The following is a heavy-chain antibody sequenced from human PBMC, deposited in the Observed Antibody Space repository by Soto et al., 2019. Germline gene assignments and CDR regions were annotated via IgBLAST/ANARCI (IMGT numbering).Heavy chain of an antibody. V-gene: IGHV1-69*01. D-gene: IGHD2-15*01. CDR2: IIPMFGAA. CDR3: ASVRVNCSGGSCSFCYAMDV. CDR1: GGTFKNYA. Sequence: QVQLVQSGPEVKKPGSSVKVSCKASGGTFKNYAISWVRQAPGQGLEWMGGIIPMFGAANYAQQFQGRVTITADESTRTAYMDLSSLRSDDTALYYCASVRVNCSGGSCSFCYAMDVWGQGTSVTVSS. J-gene: IGHJ6*02.